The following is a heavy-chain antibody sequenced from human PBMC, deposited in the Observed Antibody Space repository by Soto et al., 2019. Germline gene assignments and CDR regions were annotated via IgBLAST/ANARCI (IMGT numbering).Heavy chain of an antibody. CDR2: ISYDGSNK. CDR3: ANLGAEDIVVVVAASPHYNPLDY. D-gene: IGHD2-15*01. J-gene: IGHJ4*02. Sequence: GGSLRLSCAASGFTFSSYGMHWVRQAPGKGLEWVAVISYDGSNKYYADSVKGRFTISRDNSKNTLYLQMNSLRAEDTAVYYCANLGAEDIVVVVAASPHYNPLDYWGQGTLVTVSS. CDR1: GFTFSSYG. V-gene: IGHV3-30*18.